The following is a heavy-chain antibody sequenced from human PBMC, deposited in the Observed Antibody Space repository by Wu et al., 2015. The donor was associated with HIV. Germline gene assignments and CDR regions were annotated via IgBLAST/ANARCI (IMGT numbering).Heavy chain of an antibody. D-gene: IGHD3-16*02. CDR2: ISAYNGNT. V-gene: IGHV1-18*01. CDR1: GYTFTSYG. Sequence: QVQLVQSGAEVKKPGASVKVSCKASGYTFTSYGISWVRQAPGQGLEWMGWISAYNGNTNYAQKLQGRVTMTTDTSTSTAYMELRSLRSDDTAVYYCARVDNDYGLGELSVPPTTWGQGTLVHRLL. J-gene: IGHJ4*02. CDR3: ARVDNDYGLGELSVPPTT.